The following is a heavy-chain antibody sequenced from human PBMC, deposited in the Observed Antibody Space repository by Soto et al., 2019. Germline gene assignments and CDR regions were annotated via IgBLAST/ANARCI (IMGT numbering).Heavy chain of an antibody. CDR1: AGSVSSGSYY. V-gene: IGHV4-61*01. CDR3: ARVDGYDFEY. J-gene: IGHJ4*02. Sequence: SETLSLTCTVSAGSVSSGSYYWSCIRQPPGKRLEWIGYIYYSGSTNYNPSLNSRVTISVDTSKNQFSLKLSSVTASNTAVYYCARVDGYDFEYWGKGTLVIVSS. D-gene: IGHD3-16*01. CDR2: IYYSGST.